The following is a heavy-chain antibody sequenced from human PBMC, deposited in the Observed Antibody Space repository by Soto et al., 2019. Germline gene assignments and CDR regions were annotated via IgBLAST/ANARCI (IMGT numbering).Heavy chain of an antibody. CDR1: GGTVSSYA. CDR3: ARDPGIAARLDY. D-gene: IGHD6-6*01. V-gene: IGHV1-69*13. J-gene: IGHJ4*02. CDR2: IIPIFGTT. Sequence: ASVKVSCKASGGTVSSYAISWVRQAPGQGLEWMGGIIPIFGTTNYAQKFQGRVTITADESTSTAYMELSSLRSEDTAVYYCARDPGIAARLDYWGQGTLVTVSS.